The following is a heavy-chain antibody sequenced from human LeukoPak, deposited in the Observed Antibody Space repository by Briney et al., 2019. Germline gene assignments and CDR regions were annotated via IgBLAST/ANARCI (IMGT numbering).Heavy chain of an antibody. CDR1: AFTFSSCG. Sequence: PGGSLRLSCAASAFTFSSCGMHWVRQAPGKGLEWVAVIWNDGSYKYYADSVKGRFTISRDNSKNTLYLEMNSLRAEDTAVYYCAKPTRGSGSFLIEYWGQGTLVTVSS. D-gene: IGHD1-26*01. CDR3: AKPTRGSGSFLIEY. CDR2: IWNDGSYK. V-gene: IGHV3-33*06. J-gene: IGHJ4*02.